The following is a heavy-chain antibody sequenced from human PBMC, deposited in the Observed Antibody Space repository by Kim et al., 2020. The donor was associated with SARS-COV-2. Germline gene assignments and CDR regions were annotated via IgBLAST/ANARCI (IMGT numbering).Heavy chain of an antibody. CDR2: IYYSGST. CDR3: ARRIVGATTIGNNWFDP. D-gene: IGHD1-26*01. J-gene: IGHJ5*02. Sequence: SETLSLTCTVSGGSISSSSYYWGWIRQPPGKGLEWIGCIYYSGSTYYNPSLKSRVTISVDTSKNQFSLKLSSVTAADTAVYYCARRIVGATTIGNNWFDPWGQGTLVTVSS. CDR1: GGSISSSSYY. V-gene: IGHV4-39*01.